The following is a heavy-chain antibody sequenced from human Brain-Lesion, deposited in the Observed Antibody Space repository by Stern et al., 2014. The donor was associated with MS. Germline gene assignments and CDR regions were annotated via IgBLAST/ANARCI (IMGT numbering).Heavy chain of an antibody. Sequence: EVQLVESGGGFVQPGGSLRLSCAASGFTFSNYWMHWVRQAPGKGLVWVSRVNNDGRRTSYADSVKGRFTMSQDNAKNTLYLQMNSLRVEDTAIYYCARGERWFDSWGQGTLVTVSS. CDR2: VNNDGRRT. J-gene: IGHJ5*01. CDR1: GFTFSNYW. V-gene: IGHV3-74*02. D-gene: IGHD3-10*01. CDR3: ARGERWFDS.